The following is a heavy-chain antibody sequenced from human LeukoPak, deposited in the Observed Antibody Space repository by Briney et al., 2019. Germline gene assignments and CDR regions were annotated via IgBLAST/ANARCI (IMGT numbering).Heavy chain of an antibody. Sequence: GGSLRLSCSASGFTFSSYAMHWVRQAPGKGLEYVSAISSNGGSTYYADSVKARFTISRDNSKNTLYLQMSSLRAEDTAVYYCVKDYGVGAQTLYYFDYWGQGTLVTVSS. V-gene: IGHV3-64D*06. CDR2: ISSNGGST. D-gene: IGHD1-26*01. CDR3: VKDYGVGAQTLYYFDY. CDR1: GFTFSSYA. J-gene: IGHJ4*02.